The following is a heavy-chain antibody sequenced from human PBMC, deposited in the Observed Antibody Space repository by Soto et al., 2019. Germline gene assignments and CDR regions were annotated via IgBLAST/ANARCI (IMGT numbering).Heavy chain of an antibody. CDR3: ARDAFCGSGTCRVGHWLDP. Sequence: PSETLSLTCAVSGGPFSGVYWSWIRQPPGKGLEWIGGVNHRGSANYNPSLESRVTMSVDTSKNQFSLKLTSVTAADSAVYYCARDAFCGSGTCRVGHWLDPWGQGTMVTVYS. CDR1: GGPFSGVY. D-gene: IGHD2-21*01. J-gene: IGHJ5*02. CDR2: VNHRGSA. V-gene: IGHV4-34*01.